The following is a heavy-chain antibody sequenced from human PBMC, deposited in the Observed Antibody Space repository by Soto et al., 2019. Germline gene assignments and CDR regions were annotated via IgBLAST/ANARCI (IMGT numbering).Heavy chain of an antibody. J-gene: IGHJ4*02. CDR1: GFTFSSYG. CDR2: IWYDGSNK. V-gene: IGHV3-33*01. Sequence: GGSLRLSCAASGFTFSSYGMHWVRQAPGKGLEWVAVIWYDGSNKHYADSVKGRFTISRDNSKNTLYLQMNSLRAEDTAVYYCARELAARTMGFDYWGQGTLVTVSS. D-gene: IGHD6-6*01. CDR3: ARELAARTMGFDY.